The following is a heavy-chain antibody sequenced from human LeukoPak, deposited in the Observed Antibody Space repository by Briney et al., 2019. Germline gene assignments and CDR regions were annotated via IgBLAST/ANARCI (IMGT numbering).Heavy chain of an antibody. Sequence: GGSLRLSCAASGFTFSSYSMNWVRQAPGKGLEWVSSISSSSYIYYADSVKGRFTISRDNAKNSLYLQMNSLRAEDTAVYYCARDYNDYGDYFADYWGQGTLVTVSS. V-gene: IGHV3-21*01. D-gene: IGHD4-17*01. CDR2: ISSSSYI. J-gene: IGHJ4*02. CDR1: GFTFSSYS. CDR3: ARDYNDYGDYFADY.